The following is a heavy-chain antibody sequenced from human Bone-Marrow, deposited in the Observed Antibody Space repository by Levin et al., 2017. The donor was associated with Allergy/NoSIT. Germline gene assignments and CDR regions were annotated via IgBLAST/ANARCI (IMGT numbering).Heavy chain of an antibody. CDR1: GYMFTAYY. D-gene: IGHD2-21*01. CDR3: ARDYTYWFDP. V-gene: IGHV1-2*02. Sequence: ASVKVSCKTSGYMFTAYYIHWVRQAPGQGPEWMGWINPNNGGTKYAPKFQGRVTMTRDTSINTAYLDLSGLRFDDTAVYYCARDYTYWFDPWGQGTLVTVSS. J-gene: IGHJ5*02. CDR2: INPNNGGT.